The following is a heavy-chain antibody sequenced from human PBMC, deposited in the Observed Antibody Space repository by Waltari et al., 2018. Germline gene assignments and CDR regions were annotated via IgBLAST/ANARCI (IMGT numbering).Heavy chain of an antibody. CDR3: ASQDCTGGVCYYGY. J-gene: IGHJ4*02. D-gene: IGHD2-8*02. CDR2: MRANKGNT. CDR1: GYTFTSYG. Sequence: QVQLVQSGAEVKKPGASVKVSCKASGYTFTSYGISWVRQAPGQGLAWMGWMRANKGNTNYAQKLKGRGTMTTDTSTSTAYMELSRLRSEDTGVYYCASQDCTGGVCYYGYWGQGTLVTVSS. V-gene: IGHV1-18*01.